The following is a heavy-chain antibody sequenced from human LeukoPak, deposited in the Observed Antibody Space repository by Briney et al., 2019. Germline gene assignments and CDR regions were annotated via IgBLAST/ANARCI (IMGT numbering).Heavy chain of an antibody. CDR1: GFTFSSYA. D-gene: IGHD2-15*01. CDR2: ISSSGDST. CDR3: AKAKYCSAGTCYFDY. J-gene: IGHJ4*02. Sequence: GGSLTLSCAASGFTFSSYAMSWVRQAPGKGLEWVSTISSSGDSTYYADSVKGRFTISRDNSKNTLYLQMSSRRAEDTAVYYCAKAKYCSAGTCYFDYWGQGTLVTVSS. V-gene: IGHV3-23*01.